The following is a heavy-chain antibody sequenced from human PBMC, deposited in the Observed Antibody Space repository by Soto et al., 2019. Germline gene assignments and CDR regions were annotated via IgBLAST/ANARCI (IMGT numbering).Heavy chain of an antibody. CDR2: INPNSGNV. V-gene: IGHV1-8*01. J-gene: IGHJ4*02. Sequence: ASVEVSCKASGNTFTSYDINWVRQATGHGLEWMGWINPNSGNVGYAQKFQGRVTMTRDTAIRTAYMEVSRLRSDDTAVYYCARGRASGSYYLLDYWGQGTLVTVSS. CDR3: ARGRASGSYYLLDY. D-gene: IGHD3-10*01. CDR1: GNTFTSYD.